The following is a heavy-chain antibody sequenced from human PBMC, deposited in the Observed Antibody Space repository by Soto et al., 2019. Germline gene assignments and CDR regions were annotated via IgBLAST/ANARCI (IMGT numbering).Heavy chain of an antibody. D-gene: IGHD2-15*01. CDR2: ISSSSSYI. Sequence: EVQLVESGGGLVKPGGSLTLSCAASGFTFSKFSMTWVRQAPGKGLEWVSSISSSSSYIYYADSVKGRFTVSRDNGKNSLILQMDSLRAEDTAVYYCARDDIVAVAAAYFDYWGQGTLVTVSS. CDR1: GFTFSKFS. V-gene: IGHV3-21*01. CDR3: ARDDIVAVAAAYFDY. J-gene: IGHJ4*02.